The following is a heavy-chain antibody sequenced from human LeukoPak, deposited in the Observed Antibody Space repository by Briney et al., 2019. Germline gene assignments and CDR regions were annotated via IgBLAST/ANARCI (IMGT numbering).Heavy chain of an antibody. Sequence: GRSLRLSCAASGFTFSSYSMNWVRQAPGKGLEWVSSISSSSSYIYYADSVKGRFTISRDNAKNSLYLQMNSLRAEDTAVYYCARDFEQQLVPSFDYWGQGTLVTVSS. J-gene: IGHJ4*02. CDR2: ISSSSSYI. D-gene: IGHD6-13*01. CDR1: GFTFSSYS. V-gene: IGHV3-21*01. CDR3: ARDFEQQLVPSFDY.